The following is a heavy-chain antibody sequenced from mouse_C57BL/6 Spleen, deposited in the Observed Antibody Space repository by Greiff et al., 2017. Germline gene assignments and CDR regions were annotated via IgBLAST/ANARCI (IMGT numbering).Heavy chain of an antibody. CDR3: SREGDHDYFDF. Sequence: VQLQQSVAELMKPGASVKLSCKATGYTFTGSWIEWVKQRPGHGLEWIGGILPASGSPNYNAKFQGKATFTADTSSNTAYMQLSSLTTKDSAIYICSREGDHDYFDFWGKGTTVTVSS. V-gene: IGHV1-9*01. J-gene: IGHJ2*01. D-gene: IGHD2-13*01. CDR1: GYTFTGSW. CDR2: ILPASGSP.